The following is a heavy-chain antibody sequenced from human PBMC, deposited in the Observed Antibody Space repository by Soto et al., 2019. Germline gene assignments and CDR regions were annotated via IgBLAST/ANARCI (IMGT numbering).Heavy chain of an antibody. CDR2: VYYRGRS. J-gene: IGHJ4*02. CDR1: GGSVTNSSYY. Sequence: EPLSLTCTVSGGSVTNSSYYWGWIRQSPGKGLEWIGSVYYRGRSYSKSSVKSRVTISVDTSKNRFSLSLNSVTASDTAVYFCVSQRTTVPTQAYFDYWGPGALV. CDR3: VSQRTTVPTQAYFDY. V-gene: IGHV4-39*01. D-gene: IGHD4-17*01.